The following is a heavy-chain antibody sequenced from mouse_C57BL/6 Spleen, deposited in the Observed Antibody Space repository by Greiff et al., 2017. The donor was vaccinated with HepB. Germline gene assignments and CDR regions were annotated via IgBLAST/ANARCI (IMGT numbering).Heavy chain of an antibody. J-gene: IGHJ2*01. D-gene: IGHD1-1*01. V-gene: IGHV1-82*01. Sequence: VQLQQSGPELVKPGASVKISCKASGYAFSSSWMNWVKQRPGKGLEWIGRIYPGDGDTNYNGKFKGKATLTADKSSSTAYMQLSSLTSEDSAVYFWARRYYGSSYDDYWGQGTTLTVSS. CDR3: ARRYYGSSYDDY. CDR1: GYAFSSSW. CDR2: IYPGDGDT.